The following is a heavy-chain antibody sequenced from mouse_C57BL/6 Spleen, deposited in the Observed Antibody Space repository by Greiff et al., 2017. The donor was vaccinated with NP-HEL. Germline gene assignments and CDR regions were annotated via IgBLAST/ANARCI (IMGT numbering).Heavy chain of an antibody. D-gene: IGHD2-5*01. V-gene: IGHV1-22*01. J-gene: IGHJ2*01. CDR3: ARQNYSNLDY. CDR1: GYTFTDYN. Sequence: EVHLVESGPELVKPGASVKMSCKASGYTFTDYNMHWVKQSHGKSLEWIGYINPNNGGTSYNQKFKGKATLTVNKSSSTAYMELRSLTSEDSAVYYCARQNYSNLDYWGQGTTLTVSS. CDR2: INPNNGGT.